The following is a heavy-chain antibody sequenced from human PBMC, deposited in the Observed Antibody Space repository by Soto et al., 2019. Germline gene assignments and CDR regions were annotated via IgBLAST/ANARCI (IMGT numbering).Heavy chain of an antibody. D-gene: IGHD3-22*01. J-gene: IGHJ4*02. V-gene: IGHV4-39*01. CDR3: ARLGKDASGYYYGRIDY. CDR2: IFHSGNT. CDR1: GGSISSSNYY. Sequence: PSETLSLTCTVSGGSISSSNYYWGWIRQPPGKGLEWVGSIFHSGNTYYNTSLKSRLTISVDTSTNQFSLKLYSVTATDTAIYYCARLGKDASGYYYGRIDYWGQATLVTVSS.